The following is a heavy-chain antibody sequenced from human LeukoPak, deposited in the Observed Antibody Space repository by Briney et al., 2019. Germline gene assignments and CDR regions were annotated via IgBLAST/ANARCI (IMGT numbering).Heavy chain of an antibody. Sequence: GGSLRPSCAASGIIFSNYWMHWVRQAPGKGLVWVSRINRDGSSTSYADSVKGRFTISRDNAKNTLYLQMNSLRAEDTAVYYCARGGGYSYGSFDYWGQGTLVTVSS. CDR1: GIIFSNYW. CDR2: INRDGSST. J-gene: IGHJ4*02. CDR3: ARGGGYSYGSFDY. D-gene: IGHD5-18*01. V-gene: IGHV3-74*01.